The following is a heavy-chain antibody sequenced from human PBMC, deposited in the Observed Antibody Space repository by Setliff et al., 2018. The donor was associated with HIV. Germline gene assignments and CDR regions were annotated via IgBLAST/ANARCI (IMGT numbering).Heavy chain of an antibody. Sequence: LRLSCAASGFTFNNYGMHWVRQAPGKGLEWVAVIWYDGTNKYYADSVKGRFTISRDSSKNTLFLQMNSLRTEDTAVYYCAKGKDYGNSYFDYWGQGTLVTVSS. CDR1: GFTFNNYG. CDR2: IWYDGTNK. J-gene: IGHJ4*02. CDR3: AKGKDYGNSYFDY. D-gene: IGHD3-10*01. V-gene: IGHV3-33*06.